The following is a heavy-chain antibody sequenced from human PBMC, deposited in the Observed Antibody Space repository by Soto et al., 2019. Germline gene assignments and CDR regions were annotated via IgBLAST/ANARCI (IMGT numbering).Heavy chain of an antibody. CDR1: GFAFSSYI. Sequence: GGSLRLSCAASGFAFSSYIMNWVRQAPGKGLKWVSSISSSSTSIYYADSVKGRFTISRDNAKNSLYLQMNSLRAEDTAVYYCARDQGYVVYWGLGTLVTVSS. CDR2: ISSSSTSI. J-gene: IGHJ4*03. CDR3: ARDQGYVVY. V-gene: IGHV3-21*01.